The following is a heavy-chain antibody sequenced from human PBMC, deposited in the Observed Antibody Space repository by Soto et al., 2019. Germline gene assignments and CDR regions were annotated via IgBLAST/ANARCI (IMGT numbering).Heavy chain of an antibody. Sequence: PSETLSLTCTVSGGSISSSSYYWGWIRQPPGKGLEWIGSIYYSGSTCYNPSLKSRVTISVDTSKNQFSLKLSSVTAADTAVYYCAGHSKLRYFDWLVAPVGFMDVLGQWTTVP. CDR3: AGHSKLRYFDWLVAPVGFMDV. J-gene: IGHJ6*02. D-gene: IGHD3-9*01. V-gene: IGHV4-39*01. CDR1: GGSISSSSYY. CDR2: IYYSGST.